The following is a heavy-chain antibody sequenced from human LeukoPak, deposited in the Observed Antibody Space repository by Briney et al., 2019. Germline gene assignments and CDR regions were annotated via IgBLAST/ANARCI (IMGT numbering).Heavy chain of an antibody. V-gene: IGHV4-34*01. CDR3: ARLLIYCSSTSCHFDY. CDR1: GGSFSGYY. Sequence: PSETLSLTCAVYGGSFSGYYWSWIRQPPGKGLEWIGEINHSGITYYNPSLKSRVTISVETSNNQFSLKLSSVTAADTAMYYCARLLIYCSSTSCHFDYWGQGTLVTVSS. J-gene: IGHJ4*02. CDR2: INHSGIT. D-gene: IGHD2-2*01.